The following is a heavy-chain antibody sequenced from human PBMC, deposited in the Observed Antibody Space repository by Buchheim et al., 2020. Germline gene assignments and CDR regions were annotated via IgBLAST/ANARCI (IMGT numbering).Heavy chain of an antibody. CDR1: GGFISSGGYY. CDR3: AREVYCTSASCPLGY. Sequence: QVQLQESGPGLVKPSQTLSLTCTLSGGFISSGGYYWSWLRQHPGKGLEWIGYIYYSGSTDYNPSLKSRATISLDTSKNQSSLKLSSVTAADTAVYYCAREVYCTSASCPLGYWGQGTL. J-gene: IGHJ4*02. V-gene: IGHV4-31*03. CDR2: IYYSGST. D-gene: IGHD2-15*01.